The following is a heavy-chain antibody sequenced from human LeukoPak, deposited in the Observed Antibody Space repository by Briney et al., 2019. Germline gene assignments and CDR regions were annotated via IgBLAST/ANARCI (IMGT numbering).Heavy chain of an antibody. V-gene: IGHV1-8*01. D-gene: IGHD3-9*01. CDR2: MNPNSGNT. J-gene: IGHJ4*02. CDR1: GYTFTSYD. CDR3: ARVLSRYYDILTGYRDLYYFDY. Sequence: ASVKVSCKASGYTFTSYDINWVRQATGQGLEWMGWMNPNSGNTGYAQKFQGRVTMTRNTSISTAYMELSSLRSEDTAVYYCARVLSRYYDILTGYRDLYYFDYWGQRTLVTVSS.